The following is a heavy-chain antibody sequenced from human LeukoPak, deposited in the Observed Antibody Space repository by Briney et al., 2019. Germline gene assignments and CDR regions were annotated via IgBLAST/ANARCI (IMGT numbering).Heavy chain of an antibody. V-gene: IGHV3-7*01. CDR3: TRDTDGSLDY. CDR1: GFAFSNYW. J-gene: IGHJ4*02. D-gene: IGHD1-26*01. CDR2: IDPDGSET. Sequence: GGSLRLSCAASGFAFSNYWMSWVRQAPGKGLEWVANIDPDGSETQYVGSVKGRFTTSRDNPKNSLYLQMNNLRADDTAVYYCTRDTDGSLDYWGQGILVTVAS.